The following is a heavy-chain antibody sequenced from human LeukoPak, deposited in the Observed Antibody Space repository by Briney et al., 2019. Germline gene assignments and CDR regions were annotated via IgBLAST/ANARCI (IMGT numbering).Heavy chain of an antibody. Sequence: PGGSLRLSCAASGFTFSSYAMSWVRQAPGKGLEWVSAISGSGGSTYYADSVKGRFTISRDNSKNTLYLQMNCLRAEDTAVYYCAKDSTMIVVAYFDYWGQGTLVTVSS. CDR2: ISGSGGST. V-gene: IGHV3-23*01. J-gene: IGHJ4*02. D-gene: IGHD3-22*01. CDR3: AKDSTMIVVAYFDY. CDR1: GFTFSSYA.